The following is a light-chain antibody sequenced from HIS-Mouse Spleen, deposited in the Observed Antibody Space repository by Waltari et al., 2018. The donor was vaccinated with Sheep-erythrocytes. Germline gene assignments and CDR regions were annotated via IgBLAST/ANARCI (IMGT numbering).Light chain of an antibody. Sequence: QSTLTPPRSVSGSPGQSVTIPCTGTSSDVCGYNYVSWYQQHPGKAPKLMIYDVSKRPSGVPDRFSGSKSGNTASLTISGLQAEDEADYYCCLYAGSYTFVFGTGTKVTVL. CDR2: DVS. CDR3: CLYAGSYTFV. CDR1: SSDVCGYNY. V-gene: IGLV2-11*01. J-gene: IGLJ1*01.